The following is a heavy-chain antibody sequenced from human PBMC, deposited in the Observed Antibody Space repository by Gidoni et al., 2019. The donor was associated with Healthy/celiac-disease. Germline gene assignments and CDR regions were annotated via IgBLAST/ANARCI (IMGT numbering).Heavy chain of an antibody. V-gene: IGHV1-8*01. CDR1: GYTFTSYD. J-gene: IGHJ6*02. CDR2: MNPNSGNT. Sequence: QVQLVQSGAEVKKPGASVKVSCKASGYTFTSYDINWVRQATGQGLEWMGWMNPNSGNTGYAQKFQGRVTMTRNTSISTAYMELSSLRSEDTAVYYCARGIRRGDDFWSGYDYYYGMDVWGQGTTVTVSS. D-gene: IGHD3-3*01. CDR3: ARGIRRGDDFWSGYDYYYGMDV.